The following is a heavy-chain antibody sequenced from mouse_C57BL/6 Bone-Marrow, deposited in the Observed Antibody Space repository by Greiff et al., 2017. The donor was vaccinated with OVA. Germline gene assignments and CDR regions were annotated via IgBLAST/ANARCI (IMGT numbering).Heavy chain of an antibody. CDR2: ISSGGSYT. CDR1: GFTFSSYG. J-gene: IGHJ2*01. V-gene: IGHV5-6*01. Sequence: EVKLVESGGDLVKPGGSLKLSCAASGFTFSSYGMSWVRQTPDKRLEWVATISSGGSYTYYPDSVKGRFPISSDNAKNTLYLQMSSLKAEDTAMYYCARHLGLDYWGQGTTLTVSS. D-gene: IGHD2-14*01. CDR3: ARHLGLDY.